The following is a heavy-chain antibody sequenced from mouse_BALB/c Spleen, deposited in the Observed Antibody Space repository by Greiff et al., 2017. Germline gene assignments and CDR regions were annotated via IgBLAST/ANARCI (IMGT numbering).Heavy chain of an antibody. Sequence: LQQPGSGLVRPGASVKLSCTASGYTFTSYWMHWVQQRPGQGLEWIGNIYPGSGSTNYDETFKSKDTLTVDTSYSTAYMQLSSLTSEESAVYYCTKHGSSYAMDYWGQGTSVTVSA. CDR3: TKHGSSYAMDY. J-gene: IGHJ4*01. V-gene: IGHV1S22*01. CDR2: IYPGSGST. D-gene: IGHD1-1*01. CDR1: GYTFTSYW.